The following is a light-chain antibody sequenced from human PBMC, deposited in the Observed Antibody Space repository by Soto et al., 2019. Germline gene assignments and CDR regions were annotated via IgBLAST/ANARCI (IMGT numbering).Light chain of an antibody. CDR1: XSDVGDFNY. Sequence: QSVLTQPASVSGSPGRSVTISCTGSXSDVGDFNYVSWYQHLPGRAPKLIIYDVTNRPSGISYRFSASKSGRTASLTISGLQAEDEDDYYCSSYSSSSTHVVFGGGTKVTVL. J-gene: IGLJ2*01. CDR2: DVT. V-gene: IGLV2-14*03. CDR3: SSYSSSSTHVV.